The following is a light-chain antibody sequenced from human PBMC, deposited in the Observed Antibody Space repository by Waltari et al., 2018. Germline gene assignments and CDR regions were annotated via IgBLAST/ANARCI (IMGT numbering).Light chain of an antibody. J-gene: IGKJ2*01. CDR3: QQYGNSPYT. Sequence: EIVFTQSPGTLSLSTGQRATLSCRAGQSLSRNLLAWFQQRPGQAPRLCIYGTSRRATGIPDRFSGSGSGTDFTLIISRLEAEDSAIYYCQQYGNSPYTFGQGTKLDI. V-gene: IGKV3-20*01. CDR1: QSLSRNL. CDR2: GTS.